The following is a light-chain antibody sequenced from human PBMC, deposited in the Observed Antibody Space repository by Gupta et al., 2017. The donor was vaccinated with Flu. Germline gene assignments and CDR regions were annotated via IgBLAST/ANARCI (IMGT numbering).Light chain of an antibody. CDR3: CCRARCSDHEVV. V-gene: IGLV3-19*01. CDR2: GKN. CDR1: SLRSYY. Sequence: SSQLTQDPAVSVALGQTVRITCQGGSLRSYYASWYQQKPGQAPVLVFYGKNTRPSGIPVRFSGSSSGNTASLTITMTQAEDEADYFCCCRARCSDHEVVFGGGTKLTVL. J-gene: IGLJ2*01.